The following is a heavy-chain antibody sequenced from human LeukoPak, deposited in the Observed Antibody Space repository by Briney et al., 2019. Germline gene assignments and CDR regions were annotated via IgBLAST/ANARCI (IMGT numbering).Heavy chain of an antibody. CDR1: GGTFSSYA. D-gene: IGHD2-15*01. Sequence: ASVKVSCKASGGTFSSYAISWVRQAPGQGLEWMGRIIPIFGTANYAQKFQGRVTITTDESTSTAYMELSSLRSEDTAVYYCARSRYCSGGSCYDYYYYYMDVWGKGTTVTVSS. CDR3: ARSRYCSGGSCYDYYYYYMDV. J-gene: IGHJ6*03. V-gene: IGHV1-69*05. CDR2: IIPIFGTA.